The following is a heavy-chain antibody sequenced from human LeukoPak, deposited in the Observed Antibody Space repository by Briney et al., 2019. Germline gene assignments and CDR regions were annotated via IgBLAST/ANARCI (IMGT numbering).Heavy chain of an antibody. CDR2: ISGSGGST. D-gene: IGHD3-3*01. CDR1: GFTFSSYA. J-gene: IGHJ4*02. CDR3: AKEDRTIFGVVTPRRFDY. V-gene: IGHV3-23*01. Sequence: GGSLRLSCAASGFTFSSYAMSWVRQAPGKGLEWVSAISGSGGSTYYADSVKGRFTISRDNSKNTLYLQMNSLRADDTAVYYCAKEDRTIFGVVTPRRFDYWGQGTLVTVSS.